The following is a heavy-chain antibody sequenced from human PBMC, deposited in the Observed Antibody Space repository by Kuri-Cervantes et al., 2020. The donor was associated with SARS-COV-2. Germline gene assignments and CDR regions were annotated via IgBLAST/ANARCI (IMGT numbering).Heavy chain of an antibody. V-gene: IGHV4-61*02. CDR2: IYTSGST. Sequence: SCTVSGGSISSSSYYWSWIRQPAGKGLEWIGRIYTSGSTNYNPSLKSRVTMSVDTSKNQFSLKLSSVTAADTAVYYCARVRQYDSSGYYAYYFDYWGQGTLVTVSS. J-gene: IGHJ4*02. CDR1: GGSISSSSYY. CDR3: ARVRQYDSSGYYAYYFDY. D-gene: IGHD3-22*01.